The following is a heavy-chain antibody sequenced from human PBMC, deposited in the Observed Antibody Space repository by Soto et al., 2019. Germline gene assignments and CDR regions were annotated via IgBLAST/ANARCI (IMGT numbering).Heavy chain of an antibody. CDR2: VYYSGST. V-gene: IGHV4-31*03. CDR3: ARGAGGNFYFDY. J-gene: IGHJ4*02. Sequence: ASETLSLTCTVSGGSINRGGYYWTWIRQHPGKGLEWIGSVYYSGSTNYNPSLKSRLTISVDTSKNQFSLRLSSVSAADTAVYYCARGAGGNFYFDYWGQGXLVTVYS. CDR1: GGSINRGGYY. D-gene: IGHD2-21*02.